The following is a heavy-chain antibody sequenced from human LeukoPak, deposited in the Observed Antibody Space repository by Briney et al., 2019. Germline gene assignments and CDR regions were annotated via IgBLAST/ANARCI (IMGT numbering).Heavy chain of an antibody. J-gene: IGHJ6*02. CDR3: AKDNEYYYDSSGYVYYYYGMDV. CDR1: GFTFSYSA. D-gene: IGHD3-22*01. Sequence: GGSLRLSCAASGFTFSYSAMSWVRQAPGKGLEWVSAISGSGGSTYYADSVKGRFTISGDNSKNTLYLQMNSLRAEDTAVYYCAKDNEYYYDSSGYVYYYYGMDVWGQGTTVTVSS. V-gene: IGHV3-23*01. CDR2: ISGSGGST.